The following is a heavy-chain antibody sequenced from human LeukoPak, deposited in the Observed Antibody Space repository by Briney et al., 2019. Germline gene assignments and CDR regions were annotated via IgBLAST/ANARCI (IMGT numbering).Heavy chain of an antibody. Sequence: ASVKVSCKVSGKTLSDLSIHWLRQPPGEGLEWLGGSDPEDGGRIYAQMFQGRVTMTEDTSIDTAYMELSSLRSEDTAVYYCVTGFTTMAVDYFDYWGQGTLVTVSP. CDR3: VTGFTTMAVDYFDY. V-gene: IGHV1-24*01. CDR1: GKTLSDLS. J-gene: IGHJ4*02. CDR2: SDPEDGGR. D-gene: IGHD5-18*01.